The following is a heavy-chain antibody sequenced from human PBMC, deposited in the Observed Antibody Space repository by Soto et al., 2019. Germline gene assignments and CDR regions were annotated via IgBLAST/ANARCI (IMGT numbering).Heavy chain of an antibody. CDR1: GYTFTSYY. J-gene: IGHJ4*02. Sequence: ASVKVSCKASGYTFTSYYIHWVRQAPGQGLEWMGIINPSGGSTSYAQKFQGRVTMTRDTSTSTVYMELSSLRSEDTAVYYCARDRVDIVATIPDTYYFDYWGQRTLVTVSS. CDR2: INPSGGST. D-gene: IGHD5-12*01. V-gene: IGHV1-46*01. CDR3: ARDRVDIVATIPDTYYFDY.